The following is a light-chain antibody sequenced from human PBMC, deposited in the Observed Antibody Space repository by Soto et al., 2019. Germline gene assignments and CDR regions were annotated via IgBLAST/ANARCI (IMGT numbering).Light chain of an antibody. CDR3: QQSYSTPIT. CDR2: AAS. Sequence: DVQMTQSPSSLSASVGDRVTITCRASQSISNYVNWYQQKTGKAPKLLIYAASSLQSGLPSRFSGSGSGTDFTLTIRDLQPEDLATYYCQQSYSTPITFGQGTRLEIE. V-gene: IGKV1-39*01. CDR1: QSISNY. J-gene: IGKJ5*01.